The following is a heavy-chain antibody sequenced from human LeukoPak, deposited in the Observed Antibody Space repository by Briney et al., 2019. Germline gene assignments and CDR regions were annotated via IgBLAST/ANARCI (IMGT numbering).Heavy chain of an antibody. J-gene: IGHJ3*02. Sequence: SETLSLTCTVSGGSISSYYWNWIRQRAGKGPQEIGRIYTSGRTNYNPSLKSRVTMSVDTDKNQFSLKLSSVAAADTAEYYCARATFTMTGKAFDIWVQGIMVNVSS. CDR3: ARATFTMTGKAFDI. CDR2: IYTSGRT. D-gene: IGHD3-22*01. V-gene: IGHV4-4*07. CDR1: GGSISSYY.